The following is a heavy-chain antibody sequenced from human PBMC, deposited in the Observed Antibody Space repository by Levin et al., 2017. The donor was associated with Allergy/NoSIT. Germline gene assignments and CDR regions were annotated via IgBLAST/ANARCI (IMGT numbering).Heavy chain of an antibody. CDR1: GFTFSSYG. J-gene: IGHJ4*02. CDR3: AKSGSRTVVLSPFDY. Sequence: GESLKISCAASGFTFSSYGMHWVRQAPGKGLEWVAVISYDGSNKYYADSVKGRFTISRDNSKNTLYLQMNSLRAEDTAVYYCAKSGSRTVVLSPFDYWGQGTLVTVSS. CDR2: ISYDGSNK. D-gene: IGHD4-23*01. V-gene: IGHV3-30*18.